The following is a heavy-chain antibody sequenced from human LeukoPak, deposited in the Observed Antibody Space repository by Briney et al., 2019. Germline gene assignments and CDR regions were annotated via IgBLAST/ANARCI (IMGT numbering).Heavy chain of an antibody. Sequence: SETLSLTCAVYGGSFSGYYWSWIRQPPGKGLEWIGEINHSGSTNYNPSLKSRVTISVDTSKNQFSLKLSSVTAADTAVYYCARHPLLRGVTYDYYYYMDVWGKGTTVTISS. CDR3: ARHPLLRGVTYDYYYYMDV. CDR2: INHSGST. V-gene: IGHV4-34*01. CDR1: GGSFSGYY. J-gene: IGHJ6*03. D-gene: IGHD3-10*01.